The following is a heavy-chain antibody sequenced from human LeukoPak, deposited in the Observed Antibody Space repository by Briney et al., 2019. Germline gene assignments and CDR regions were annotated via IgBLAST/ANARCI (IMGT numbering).Heavy chain of an antibody. J-gene: IGHJ1*01. CDR1: GGSISSYY. CDR2: IYYSGST. D-gene: IGHD2-15*01. CDR3: ARVLGYCSGGGCPEYFQH. V-gene: IGHV4-59*01. Sequence: SETLSLTCTVSGGSISSYYWSWIRQPPGKGLEWIGYIYYSGSTNYNPSLRSRVTISVDTSKNQFSLKLSSVTAADTAVYYRARVLGYCSGGGCPEYFQHWGQGTLVTVSS.